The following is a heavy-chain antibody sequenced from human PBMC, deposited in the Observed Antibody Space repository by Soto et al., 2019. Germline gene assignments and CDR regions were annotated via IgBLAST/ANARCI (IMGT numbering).Heavy chain of an antibody. Sequence: ASVKVSCKASGYTFTSYAMHWVRQAPGQRLEWMGWINAGNGNTKYSQKFQGRVTITRDTSASTVYMEVSSLRSEDTAVYYCARGKRTVTDDYWSQGTLVTVSS. CDR1: GYTFTSYA. CDR2: INAGNGNT. J-gene: IGHJ4*02. CDR3: ARGKRTVTDDY. V-gene: IGHV1-3*01. D-gene: IGHD4-17*01.